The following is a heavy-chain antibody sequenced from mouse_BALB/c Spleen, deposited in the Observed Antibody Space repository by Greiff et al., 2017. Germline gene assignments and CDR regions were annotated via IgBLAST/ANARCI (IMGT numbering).Heavy chain of an antibody. Sequence: EVKVVESGGGLVQPGGSRKLSCAASGFTFSSFGMHWVRQAPEKGLEWVAYISSGSSTIYYADTVKGRFTISRDNPKNTLFLQMTSLRSEDTAMYYCAREGYDGYYVAYWGQGTLVTVSA. CDR3: AREGYDGYYVAY. CDR2: ISSGSSTI. CDR1: GFTFSSFG. D-gene: IGHD2-3*01. J-gene: IGHJ3*01. V-gene: IGHV5-17*02.